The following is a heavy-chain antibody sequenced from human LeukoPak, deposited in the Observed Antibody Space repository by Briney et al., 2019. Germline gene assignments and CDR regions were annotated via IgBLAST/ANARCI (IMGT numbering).Heavy chain of an antibody. CDR1: GFTFSSYW. CDR2: ISTDASST. D-gene: IGHD5-18*01. J-gene: IGHJ4*02. V-gene: IGHV3-74*01. Sequence: GGSLRLSCAASGFTFSSYWMHWVRQAPGKGLVWVSRISTDASSTTYADSVKGRFTISRDNAKDTLYLQMNSLRAEDTAVYYCANDLGWIQLNLGRGQGTLVTVSS. CDR3: ANDLGWIQLNLG.